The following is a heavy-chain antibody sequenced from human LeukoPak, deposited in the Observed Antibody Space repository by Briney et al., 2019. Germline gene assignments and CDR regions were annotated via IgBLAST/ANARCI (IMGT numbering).Heavy chain of an antibody. Sequence: PGGSLRLSCAASGFTFSSYGMHWVRQAPGKGLEWVAVISYDGSNKYYADSVKGRFTISRDNSKNTLYLQMNSLRAEDTAVYYCAKDSPRVVVTATLGYWGQGTLVTVSS. D-gene: IGHD2-21*02. V-gene: IGHV3-30*18. CDR2: ISYDGSNK. CDR3: AKDSPRVVVTATLGY. CDR1: GFTFSSYG. J-gene: IGHJ4*02.